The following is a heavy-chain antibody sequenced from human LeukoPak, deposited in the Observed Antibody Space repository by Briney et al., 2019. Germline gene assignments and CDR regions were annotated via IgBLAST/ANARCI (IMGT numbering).Heavy chain of an antibody. CDR1: GGSISIYY. CDR2: IYASGSA. CDR3: AREGADGSGVPFDY. V-gene: IGHV4-4*07. Sequence: SETLSLTCTVSGGSISIYYWNWIRQPAGGGLGWIGRIYASGSANYNPSLKRRLTMSVDTSKNQFSLKLRSMTAADTAVYYCAREGADGSGVPFDYWGQGTLVTVSS. D-gene: IGHD3-10*01. J-gene: IGHJ4*02.